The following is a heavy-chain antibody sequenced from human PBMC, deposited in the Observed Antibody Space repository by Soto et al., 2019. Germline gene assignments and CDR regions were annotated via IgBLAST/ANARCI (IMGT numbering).Heavy chain of an antibody. CDR3: ARAYSSSWYAWRGGYDY. Sequence: SGPSGEPTQTLTLTCTFSGFSLSTSGMCVSWIRQPPGKALEWLALIDWDDDKYYSTSLKTRLTISKDTSKNQVVLTMTNMDPVDTATYYCARAYSSSWYAWRGGYDYWGQGTLVTVSS. D-gene: IGHD6-13*01. V-gene: IGHV2-70*01. J-gene: IGHJ4*02. CDR2: IDWDDDK. CDR1: GFSLSTSGMC.